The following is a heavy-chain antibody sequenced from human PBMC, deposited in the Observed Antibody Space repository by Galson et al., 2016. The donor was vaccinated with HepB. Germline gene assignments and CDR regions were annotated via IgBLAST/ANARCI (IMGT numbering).Heavy chain of an antibody. CDR2: ISESGDKT. J-gene: IGHJ5*02. CDR1: GFIFSKFA. CDR3: AKYGAASYFS. Sequence: SLRLSCAASGFIFSKFAMVWFRQTPGKGLEWLSSISESGDKTYYADSMKGRLTISRDNSRRTLYLQMNSLRAEDTAVYYCAKYGAASYFSWGQGSLVTVSS. D-gene: IGHD1-26*01. V-gene: IGHV3-23*01.